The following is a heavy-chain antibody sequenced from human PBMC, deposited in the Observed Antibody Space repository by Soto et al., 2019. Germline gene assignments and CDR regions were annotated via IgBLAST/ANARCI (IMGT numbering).Heavy chain of an antibody. CDR2: ISGSGGST. CDR1: GFTFRSYA. D-gene: IGHD4-4*01. CDR3: AKDQDSNYAQAYYYGMDV. J-gene: IGHJ6*02. Sequence: GGSLRLSCAASGFTFRSYAMSWVRQAPGKGLEWVSAISGSGGSTYYADSVRGRFTISRDNSKNTLYLQMNSLRAEDTAVYYCAKDQDSNYAQAYYYGMDVWGQGTTVTVSS. V-gene: IGHV3-23*01.